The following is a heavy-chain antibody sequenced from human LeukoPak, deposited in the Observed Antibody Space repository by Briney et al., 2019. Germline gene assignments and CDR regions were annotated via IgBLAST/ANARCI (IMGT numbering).Heavy chain of an antibody. J-gene: IGHJ4*02. CDR3: ARLSSSGTFDY. D-gene: IGHD6-13*01. Sequence: ASVKVSCKASGYTFTSYDINWVRRATGQGLEWMGWMNPNSGNTDYAQKLQGRVTMTTDTSTSTAYMELRSLRSDDTAVYYCARLSSSGTFDYWGLGTLVTVSS. CDR1: GYTFTSYD. V-gene: IGHV1-8*01. CDR2: MNPNSGNT.